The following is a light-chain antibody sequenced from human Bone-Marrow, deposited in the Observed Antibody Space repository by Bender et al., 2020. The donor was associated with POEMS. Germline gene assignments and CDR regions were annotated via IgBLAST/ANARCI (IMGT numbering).Light chain of an antibody. CDR3: QSSDSGGTYV. CDR2: KDT. CDR1: ELPRRY. Sequence: SSELTQPPSVSVSPGQTARITCSGDELPRRYSYWYQQKPGQAPLLVTYKDTERPSGIPERFSGPSSGTTVTLTISGVQAEDEADYYCQSSDSGGTYVFGTGTKVTVL. J-gene: IGLJ1*01. V-gene: IGLV3-25*03.